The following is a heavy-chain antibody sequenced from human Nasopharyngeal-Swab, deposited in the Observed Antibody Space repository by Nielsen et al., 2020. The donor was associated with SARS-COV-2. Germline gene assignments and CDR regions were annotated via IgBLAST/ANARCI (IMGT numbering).Heavy chain of an antibody. Sequence: GESLKISCAASGFTFNNYNFNWVRQAPGKGLEWVSSISSSSSYIYYADSVKGRFTISREKAKNSLYLQMNSLRAEDTAVYYCARDGLDYDFWSAYFMDVWGQGTTVTVSS. CDR1: GFTFNNYN. J-gene: IGHJ6*01. V-gene: IGHV3-21*01. D-gene: IGHD3-3*01. CDR3: ARDGLDYDFWSAYFMDV. CDR2: ISSSSSYI.